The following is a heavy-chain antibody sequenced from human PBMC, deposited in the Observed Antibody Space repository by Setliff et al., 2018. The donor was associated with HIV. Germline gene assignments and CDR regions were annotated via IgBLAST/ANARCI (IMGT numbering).Heavy chain of an antibody. CDR3: ARIPRKTYYNFWSGYYFDY. J-gene: IGHJ4*02. CDR1: GGSISSYY. D-gene: IGHD3-3*01. Sequence: LSLTCTVSGGSISSYYWSWIRQPPGKGLEWIGYIYTSGSTNYNPSLKSRVTISVDTSKNQFSLKLSSVTAADTAVYYCARIPRKTYYNFWSGYYFDYWGQGTLVTVSS. CDR2: IYTSGST. V-gene: IGHV4-4*08.